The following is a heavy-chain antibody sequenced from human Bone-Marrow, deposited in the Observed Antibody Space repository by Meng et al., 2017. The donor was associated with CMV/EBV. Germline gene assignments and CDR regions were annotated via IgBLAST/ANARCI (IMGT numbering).Heavy chain of an antibody. D-gene: IGHD1-26*01. Sequence: GESLKISCAASGFTFSSYSMNWVRQAPGKGLEWVSYISSSSSTIYYADSVKGRFTISRDNAKNSLYLQMNSLRAEDTAAYYCARDRESYWAYWGQGTLVTVSS. J-gene: IGHJ4*02. V-gene: IGHV3-48*04. CDR2: ISSSSSTI. CDR3: ARDRESYWAY. CDR1: GFTFSSYS.